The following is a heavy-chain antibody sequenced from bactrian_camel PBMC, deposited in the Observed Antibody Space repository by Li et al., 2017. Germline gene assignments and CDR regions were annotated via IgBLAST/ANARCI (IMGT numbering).Heavy chain of an antibody. J-gene: IGHJ4*01. V-gene: IGHV3S53*01. CDR2: LHSSGVS. CDR3: AAGRKLSGTPCTPRYESAF. CDR1: THSYSGTG. Sequence: HVQLVESGGNAVAAGGSLRLSCIPPTHSYSGTGGCMGWYRQVPGKEPEGVAGLHSSGVSTYSDFVKGRFTISRDKDRKTLYLQMDSLKVEDTGIYYCAAGRKLSGTPCTPRYESAFWGKGTQVTV. D-gene: IGHD2*01.